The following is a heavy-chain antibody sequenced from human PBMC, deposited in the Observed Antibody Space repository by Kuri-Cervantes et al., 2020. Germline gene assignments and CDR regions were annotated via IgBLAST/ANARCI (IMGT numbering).Heavy chain of an antibody. V-gene: IGHV3-33*08. Sequence: LLLTCAASGFTFSSYAMHWVRQAPGKGLEWVAVIWYDGSNKYYADSVKGRFTISRDNSKNTLYLQMNSLRAEDTAVYYCARDQHDHVDYGGQGTLVTVSS. D-gene: IGHD1-14*01. CDR2: IWYDGSNK. J-gene: IGHJ4*02. CDR3: ARDQHDHVDY. CDR1: GFTFSSYA.